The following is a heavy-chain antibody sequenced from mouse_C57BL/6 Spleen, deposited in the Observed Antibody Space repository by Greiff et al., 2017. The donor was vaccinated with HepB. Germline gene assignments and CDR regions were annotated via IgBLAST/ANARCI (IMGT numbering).Heavy chain of an antibody. J-gene: IGHJ4*01. Sequence: QVQLQQSGAELARPGASVKLSCKASGYTFTSYGISWVKQRTGQGIEWIGEIYPRSGNTYYNEKFKGKATLTADKSSSTAYMELRRLTSEDSAVYFCATWDYWGQGTSVTVSS. V-gene: IGHV1-81*01. CDR3: ATWDY. CDR1: GYTFTSYG. CDR2: IYPRSGNT.